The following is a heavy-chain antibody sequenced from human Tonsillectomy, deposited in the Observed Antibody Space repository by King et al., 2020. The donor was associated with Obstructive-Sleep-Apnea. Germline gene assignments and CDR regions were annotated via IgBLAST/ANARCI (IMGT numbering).Heavy chain of an antibody. D-gene: IGHD5-18*01. Sequence: VQLVESGGGLVQPGGSLRLSCAASGFTFSSYWMSWVRQAPGKGLEWVANIKQDGSEKYYVDSVKGRFTISRDNANNSLYLQMNSLRAEDTAVYYCARHYEYSYRRLFTYCYYGMDVWGQGTTVTVSS. CDR3: ARHYEYSYRRLFTYCYYGMDV. CDR2: IKQDGSEK. V-gene: IGHV3-7*03. J-gene: IGHJ6*02. CDR1: GFTFSSYW.